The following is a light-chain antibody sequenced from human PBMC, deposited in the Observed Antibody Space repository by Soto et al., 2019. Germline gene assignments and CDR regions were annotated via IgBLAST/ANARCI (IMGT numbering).Light chain of an antibody. CDR2: GAS. CDR3: LQYASPLYT. V-gene: IGKV3-20*01. J-gene: IGKJ2*01. Sequence: EVVLTQSPGTLSLSPGERATLSCRASQSLSSSFLAWYQQKPGQAPRLLLYGASNRATGIPDRFSGSGSGTDFTLIISRLEPEDFAVYFCLQYASPLYTFGQGTKLEIK. CDR1: QSLSSSF.